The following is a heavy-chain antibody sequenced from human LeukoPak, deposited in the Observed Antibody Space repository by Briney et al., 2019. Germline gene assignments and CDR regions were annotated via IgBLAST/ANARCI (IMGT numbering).Heavy chain of an antibody. CDR2: IWYDGSNK. V-gene: IGHV3-33*08. J-gene: IGHJ4*02. Sequence: GGSLRLSCAASRFTFSRYWLHWVRQAPGKGLEWVAVIWYDGSNKWYADSVKGRFTISRDNSKNTLYLQMDSLRAEDTAVYYCARARNNYDSSGYSALDCWGQGTLVTVSS. CDR1: RFTFSRYW. D-gene: IGHD3-22*01. CDR3: ARARNNYDSSGYSALDC.